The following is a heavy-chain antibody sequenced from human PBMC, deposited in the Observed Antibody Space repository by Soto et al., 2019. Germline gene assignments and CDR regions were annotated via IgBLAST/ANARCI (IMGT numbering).Heavy chain of an antibody. CDR3: ARLVASETGYGMDV. Sequence: DVQLVESGGGLVKPGGSLRLSCAAAGFIFSSHNMNWVRQAPGKGLEWVSSITGSSSYIFYADSVKGRLTISRDNAKTTVCLQVYSLRAEDTGVYYCARLVASETGYGMDVWGQGTTVTVSS. D-gene: IGHD3-9*01. J-gene: IGHJ6*02. CDR2: ITGSSSYI. V-gene: IGHV3-21*06. CDR1: GFIFSSHN.